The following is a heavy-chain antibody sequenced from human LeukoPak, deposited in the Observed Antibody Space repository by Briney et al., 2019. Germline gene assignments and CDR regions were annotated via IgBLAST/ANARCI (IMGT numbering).Heavy chain of an antibody. Sequence: GGSLRLSCAASGFTFGDYYMSWIRQAPGKGLEWVSYISSSGSTKYYADSVKGRFTISRDNAKNSLYLQMNSLRAEDTAVYYCARDIVVVPAATGWFDYYGMDVWGQGTTVTVSS. CDR2: ISSSGSTK. CDR3: ARDIVVVPAATGWFDYYGMDV. J-gene: IGHJ6*02. V-gene: IGHV3-11*01. D-gene: IGHD2-2*01. CDR1: GFTFGDYY.